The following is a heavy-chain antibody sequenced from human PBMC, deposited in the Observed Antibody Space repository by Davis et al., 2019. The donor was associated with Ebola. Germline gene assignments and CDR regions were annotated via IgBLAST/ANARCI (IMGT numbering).Heavy chain of an antibody. D-gene: IGHD5-24*01. J-gene: IGHJ5*02. Sequence: GGSLRLSCAASGFTFSSYAMSWVRQAPGKGLEWVSAISGSGGSTYYADSVKGRFTISRDTSKNTLYLQMNSLRAEDTAVYYCARGDGYNYWVSWGQGTLVTVSS. CDR1: GFTFSSYA. CDR3: ARGDGYNYWVS. CDR2: ISGSGGST. V-gene: IGHV3-23*01.